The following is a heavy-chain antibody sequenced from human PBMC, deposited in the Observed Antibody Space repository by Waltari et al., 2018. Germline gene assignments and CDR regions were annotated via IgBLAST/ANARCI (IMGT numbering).Heavy chain of an antibody. J-gene: IGHJ4*02. Sequence: EVQLLESGGGLVQPGGSLRLSCAASGFTFSSYAMSWVRQAPGQGLEWVSAISGSGGSTYYADSVKGRFTISRDNSKNTLYLQMNSLRAEDTAVYYCAKNLGDYYDSSGYSPGYWGQGTLVTVSS. V-gene: IGHV3-23*01. CDR3: AKNLGDYYDSSGYSPGY. D-gene: IGHD3-22*01. CDR1: GFTFSSYA. CDR2: ISGSGGST.